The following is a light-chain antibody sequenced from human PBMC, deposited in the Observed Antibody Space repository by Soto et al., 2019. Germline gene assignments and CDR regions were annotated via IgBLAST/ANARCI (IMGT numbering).Light chain of an antibody. J-gene: IGKJ1*01. Sequence: DIQMTQSPSSLSASVGDRVTITCLASQSISSYLNWYQQKPGKAPKLLIFAASSLQSGVPSRFSGSRSGPDFTLTISSLQPEDFATYYCQQSYSRPPTFGQGTKVDI. CDR1: QSISSY. CDR2: AAS. CDR3: QQSYSRPPT. V-gene: IGKV1-39*01.